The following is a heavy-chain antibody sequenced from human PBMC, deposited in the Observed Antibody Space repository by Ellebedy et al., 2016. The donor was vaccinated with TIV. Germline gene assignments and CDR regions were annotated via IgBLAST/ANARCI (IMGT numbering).Heavy chain of an antibody. CDR2: IRSKINGGTT. J-gene: IGHJ2*01. CDR3: AKIAVSGLWYFDL. CDR1: GFTFSDHY. D-gene: IGHD6-19*01. V-gene: IGHV3-71*01. Sequence: PGGSLRLSCAASGFTFSDHYMEWVRQAPGKGLEWVAFIRSKINGGTTEYAASVKGRFTIPTDHSKNSLYLQMNSLRAEDTAIYYCAKIAVSGLWYFDLWGRGTLVTVSS.